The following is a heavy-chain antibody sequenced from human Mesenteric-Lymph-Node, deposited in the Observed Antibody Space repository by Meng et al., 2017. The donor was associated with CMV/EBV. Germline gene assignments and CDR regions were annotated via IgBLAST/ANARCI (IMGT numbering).Heavy chain of an antibody. CDR1: GFTFSSYA. CDR3: ARADYSKFSYYCGMDV. V-gene: IGHV3-30*04. CDR2: ISYDGSNK. Sequence: GESLKISCAASGFTFSSYAMHWVRQAPGKGLEWVAVISYDGSNKYYADSVKGRFTISRDNSKNTLYLQMNSLRAEDTAVYYCARADYSKFSYYCGMDVWGQGTTVTVSS. D-gene: IGHD4-11*01. J-gene: IGHJ6*02.